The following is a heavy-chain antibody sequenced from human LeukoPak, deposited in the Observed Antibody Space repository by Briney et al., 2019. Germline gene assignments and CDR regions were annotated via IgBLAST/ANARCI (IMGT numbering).Heavy chain of an antibody. CDR2: IKQDGSEK. CDR3: ARDPRLNYDILTGHFDY. CDR1: GLTFSSYA. J-gene: IGHJ4*02. V-gene: IGHV3-7*01. D-gene: IGHD3-9*01. Sequence: PGGSLRLSCAASGLTFSSYAMHWVRQAPGKGLEWVANIKQDGSEKYYVDSVKGRFTISRDNAKNSLYLQMNSLRAEDTAVYYCARDPRLNYDILTGHFDYWGQGTLVTVSS.